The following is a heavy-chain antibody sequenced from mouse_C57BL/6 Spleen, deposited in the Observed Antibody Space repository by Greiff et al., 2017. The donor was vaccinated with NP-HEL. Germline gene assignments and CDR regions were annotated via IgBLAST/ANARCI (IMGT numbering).Heavy chain of an antibody. CDR3: ARHAFITTVVATDYAMDY. V-gene: IGHV5-6*01. Sequence: EVKLMESGGDLVKPGGSLKLSCAASGFTFSSYGMSWVRQTPDKRLEWVATISSGGSYPYYPDSVKGRFTISRDNAKNTLYLQMSSLKSEDTAMYYCARHAFITTVVATDYAMDYWGQGTSVTVSS. D-gene: IGHD1-1*01. J-gene: IGHJ4*01. CDR2: ISSGGSYP. CDR1: GFTFSSYG.